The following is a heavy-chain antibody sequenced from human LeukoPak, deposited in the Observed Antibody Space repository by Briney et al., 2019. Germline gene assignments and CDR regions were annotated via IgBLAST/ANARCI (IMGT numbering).Heavy chain of an antibody. CDR1: GGSISSSSYY. D-gene: IGHD5-24*01. CDR3: ASISGGLTGGYNSYYYYYMDV. V-gene: IGHV4-39*07. J-gene: IGHJ6*03. CDR2: IYYSGST. Sequence: SETLSLTCTVSGGSISSSSYYWGWIRQPPGKGLEWIGSIYYSGSTYYNPSLKSRVTISVDTSKNQFSLKLSSVTAADTAVYYCASISGGLTGGYNSYYYYYMDVWGKGTTVTVSS.